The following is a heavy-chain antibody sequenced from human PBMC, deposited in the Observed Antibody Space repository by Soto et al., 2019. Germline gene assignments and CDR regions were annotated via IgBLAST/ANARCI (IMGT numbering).Heavy chain of an antibody. J-gene: IGHJ5*02. CDR2: ISGSGGST. CDR3: AKDRFGIVVVPAPMGPPS. D-gene: IGHD2-2*01. V-gene: IGHV3-23*01. CDR1: GFTFSSYA. Sequence: PGGSLRLSCAASGFTFSSYAMSWVRQAPGKGLEWVSAISGSGGSTYYADSVKGRFTISRDNSKNTLYLQMNSLRAEDTAVYYCAKDRFGIVVVPAPMGPPSWGQGTLVTVSS.